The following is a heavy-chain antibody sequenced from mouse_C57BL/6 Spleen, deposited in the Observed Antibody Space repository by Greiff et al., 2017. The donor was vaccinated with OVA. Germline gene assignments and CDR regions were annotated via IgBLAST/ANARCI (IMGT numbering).Heavy chain of an antibody. CDR1: GYAFSSSW. D-gene: IGHD3-2*01. Sequence: VQLVESGPELVKPGASVKISCKASGYAFSSSWMNWVKQRPGKGLEWIGRIYPGDGDPHYHGKFKGKATRTADKSSSTAYMHISSLTSEDAAVYCCARERQTAQASYYRDYWGQGTTLTGSS. CDR3: ARERQTAQASYYRDY. CDR2: IYPGDGDP. J-gene: IGHJ2*01. V-gene: IGHV1-82*01.